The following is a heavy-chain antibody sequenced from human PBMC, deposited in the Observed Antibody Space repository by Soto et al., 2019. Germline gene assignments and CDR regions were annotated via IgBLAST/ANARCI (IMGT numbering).Heavy chain of an antibody. J-gene: IGHJ3*01. Sequence: QVQLVQSGAEVKKPGSSVKVSCKASGGSFRREAINWLRQAPGQGPEWMGNILPFFGTADYAQKFQCRVTVTPAMSTTTVYMDLNSLRVEATTVYYFARGHEVVGNADAFEAWGHGTTVIVSS. V-gene: IGHV1-69*14. CDR2: ILPFFGTA. CDR3: ARGHEVVGNADAFEA. CDR1: GGSFRREA.